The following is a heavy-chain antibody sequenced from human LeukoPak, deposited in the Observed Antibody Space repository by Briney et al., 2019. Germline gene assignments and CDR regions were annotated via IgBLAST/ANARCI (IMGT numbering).Heavy chain of an antibody. J-gene: IGHJ6*03. D-gene: IGHD4-17*01. CDR1: GYTFTGYY. CDR2: INPNSGGT. CDR3: ARDAPTTVTTGAYYYYYYMDV. Sequence: GASVKVSCKASGYTFTGYYMHWVRQAPGQGPEWMGWINPNSGGTNYAQKFQGRVTMTRDTSISTAYMELSRLRSDDTAVYYCARDAPTTVTTGAYYYYYYMDVWGKGTTVTVSS. V-gene: IGHV1-2*02.